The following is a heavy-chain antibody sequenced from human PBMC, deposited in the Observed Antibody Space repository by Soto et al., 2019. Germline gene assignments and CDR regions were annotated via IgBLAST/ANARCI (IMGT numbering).Heavy chain of an antibody. CDR3: GTERGGGGY. V-gene: IGHV3-53*01. D-gene: IGHD3-10*01. Sequence: EVQLVESGGGLIQPGGSLRLSCAVSGFTVSNNYMSWVRQAPGKGLEGVSVIYSGGYTAYGDSVKGRFTISRDNSKNTLNLQMNGLGADDRAVCSWGTERGGGGYWGQGTLVTVSS. CDR2: IYSGGYT. CDR1: GFTVSNNY. J-gene: IGHJ4*02.